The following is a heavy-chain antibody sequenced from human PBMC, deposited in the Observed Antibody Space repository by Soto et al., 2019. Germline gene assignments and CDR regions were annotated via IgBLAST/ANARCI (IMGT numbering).Heavy chain of an antibody. V-gene: IGHV2-5*02. CDR1: GFSLSTSGVG. J-gene: IGHJ4*02. D-gene: IGHD2-15*01. CDR3: AHTAPGPCSGGSCYGTFDY. Sequence: SGPTLVKPTQTLTLTCTFSGFSLSTSGVGVGWIRQPPGKALEWLALIYWDDDKRYSPSLKSRLTITKDTSKNQVVLTMTNMDPVDTATYYCAHTAPGPCSGGSCYGTFDYWGQGTLVTVSS. CDR2: IYWDDDK.